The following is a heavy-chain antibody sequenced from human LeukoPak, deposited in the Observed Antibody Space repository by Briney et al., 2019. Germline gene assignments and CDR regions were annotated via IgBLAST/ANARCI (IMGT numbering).Heavy chain of an antibody. D-gene: IGHD6-19*01. J-gene: IGHJ4*02. V-gene: IGHV3-23*01. CDR2: ISGSGGSA. Sequence: GGSLRPSCAASGFTFSSYAMKWVRQAPGKGLEWVSGISGSGGSAYYADSVKGRFTMSRDNSKNTVYLQMNSLRAEDTAVYYCAKGKYSSGAGVFDYWGQGTLVTVSS. CDR3: AKGKYSSGAGVFDY. CDR1: GFTFSSYA.